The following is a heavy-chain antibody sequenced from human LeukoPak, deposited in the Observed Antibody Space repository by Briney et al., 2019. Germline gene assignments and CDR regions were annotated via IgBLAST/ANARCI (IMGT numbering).Heavy chain of an antibody. D-gene: IGHD3-10*01. CDR3: ARSTSAGSYFYYFDY. Sequence: APVKVSCKASGYTFTSYAMHWVRQAPGQRLEWMGWINAGNGNTKYSQKFQGRVTITRDTSASTAYMELSSLRSEDTAVYYCARSTSAGSYFYYFDYWGQGTLVTVSS. V-gene: IGHV1-3*01. J-gene: IGHJ4*02. CDR2: INAGNGNT. CDR1: GYTFTSYA.